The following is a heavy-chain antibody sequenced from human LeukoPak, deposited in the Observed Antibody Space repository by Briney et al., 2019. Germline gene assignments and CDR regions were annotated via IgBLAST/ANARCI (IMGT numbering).Heavy chain of an antibody. CDR1: GDSVSSNTAA. D-gene: IGHD4-23*01. V-gene: IGHV6-1*01. CDR2: TYYRSKWHN. Sequence: SQTLSLTCAISGDSVSSNTAAWNWIRQSPSRGLEWLGRTYYRSKWHNDYAVSVKSRITINPDTSKNQFSLKLSSVTAADTAVYYCARARTVDTVVTALFDYWGQGTLVTVSS. J-gene: IGHJ4*02. CDR3: ARARTVDTVVTALFDY.